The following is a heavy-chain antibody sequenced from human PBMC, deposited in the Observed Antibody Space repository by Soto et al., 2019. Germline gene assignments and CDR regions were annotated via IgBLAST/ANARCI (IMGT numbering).Heavy chain of an antibody. D-gene: IGHD2-21*01. CDR1: GFTFRDYG. J-gene: IGHJ4*02. V-gene: IGHV3-23*01. CDR2: ISGRGHRT. Sequence: EEQLLESGGGLVQPGGSLRLSCAVSGFTFRDYGMSWVRQAPGQGLEWVSAISGRGHRTYYADSVKGRFTISRDNSKNTLYLQMNTLRAEDTAIYYCAKDVFADSKPFDYWGQGTLVTVSS. CDR3: AKDVFADSKPFDY.